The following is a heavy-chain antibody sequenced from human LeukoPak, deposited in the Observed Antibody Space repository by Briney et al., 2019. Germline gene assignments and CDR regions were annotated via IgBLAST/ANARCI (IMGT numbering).Heavy chain of an antibody. D-gene: IGHD6-19*01. CDR3: ATDYGYSSGWYGYYYGMDV. CDR2: FDPKDGET. Sequence: ASVKVSCKASGYTFTSYGISWVRQSPGKGLEWMGGFDPKDGETIYAQKFQGRVTMTEDTSTDTAYMELSSLRSEDTAVYYCATDYGYSSGWYGYYYGMDVWGQGTTVTVSS. V-gene: IGHV1-24*01. CDR1: GYTFTSYG. J-gene: IGHJ6*02.